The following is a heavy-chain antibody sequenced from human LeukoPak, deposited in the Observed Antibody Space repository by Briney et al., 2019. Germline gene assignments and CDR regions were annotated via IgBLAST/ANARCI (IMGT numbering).Heavy chain of an antibody. Sequence: PGGSLRLSCAASGFIFSTYDMSWVRQAPGKGLGWVSSITTSSSYIYYADSVRGRFAISRDNAKNSLYLQMNSLRADDTALYYCARFQCSGGGCRLSYFNMGVWGQGTTVTVSS. J-gene: IGHJ6*02. V-gene: IGHV3-21*01. CDR1: GFIFSTYD. CDR2: ITTSSSYI. CDR3: ARFQCSGGGCRLSYFNMGV. D-gene: IGHD2-15*01.